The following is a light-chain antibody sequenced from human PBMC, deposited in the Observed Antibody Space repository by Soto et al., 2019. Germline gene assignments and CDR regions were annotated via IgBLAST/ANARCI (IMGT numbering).Light chain of an antibody. CDR1: SSDVGAYDY. CDR2: GVT. Sequence: QSVLTQPASVSGSPGQSITISCTGTSSDVGAYDYVSWYQQHPGKAPKLLIYGVTNRPSGVSDRFSGSKSGNSASLTISGLQADDEADYHCSSYTSSNSLVFGGGTQLTVL. V-gene: IGLV2-14*01. CDR3: SSYTSSNSLV. J-gene: IGLJ3*02.